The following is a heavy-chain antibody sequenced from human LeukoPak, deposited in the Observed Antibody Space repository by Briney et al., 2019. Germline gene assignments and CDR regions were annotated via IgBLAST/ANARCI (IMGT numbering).Heavy chain of an antibody. Sequence: GGSLRLSCAASGFTFSSYAMHWVRQAPGKGLEWVAVISYDVSNKYYADSVKGRFTISRDNSKNTLYLQMNSLRAEDTAVYYCARVGTLWFGELYDAFDIWGQGTMVTVSS. CDR3: ARVGTLWFGELYDAFDI. D-gene: IGHD3-10*01. CDR2: ISYDVSNK. J-gene: IGHJ3*02. CDR1: GFTFSSYA. V-gene: IGHV3-30*04.